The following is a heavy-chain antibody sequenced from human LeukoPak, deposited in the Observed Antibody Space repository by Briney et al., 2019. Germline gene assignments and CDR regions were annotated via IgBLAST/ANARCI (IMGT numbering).Heavy chain of an antibody. CDR3: AREGDSGSRGGFDY. CDR1: GYTFTGYY. Sequence: ASVKVSCRASGYTFTGYYMHWVRQAPGQGLEWMGRINPNSGGTNYAQKFQGRVTMTRDTSISTAYMELSRLRSDDTAVYYCAREGDSGSRGGFDYWGQGTLVTVSS. J-gene: IGHJ4*02. V-gene: IGHV1-2*06. D-gene: IGHD1-26*01. CDR2: INPNSGGT.